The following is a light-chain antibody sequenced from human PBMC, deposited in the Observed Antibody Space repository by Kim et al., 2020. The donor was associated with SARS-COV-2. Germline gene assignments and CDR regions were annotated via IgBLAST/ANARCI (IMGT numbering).Light chain of an antibody. Sequence: QSVLTQPPSVSAAPGQKVTISCSGSTSNIGINYVSWYQQLPGTAPKLLIYDNDNRPSGIPDRFSGSKSGTSATLAITGLQTGDEADYYCGTWDNSLSAVVFGGGTKLTVL. J-gene: IGLJ2*01. CDR2: DND. CDR3: GTWDNSLSAVV. V-gene: IGLV1-51*01. CDR1: TSNIGINY.